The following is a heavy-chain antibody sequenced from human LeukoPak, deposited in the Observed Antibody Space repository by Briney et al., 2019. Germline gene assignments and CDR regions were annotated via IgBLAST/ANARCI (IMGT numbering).Heavy chain of an antibody. Sequence: PGGSLRLSCAASGFTLSSYAMSWVRQAPGKGLEWVSAISGSGGSTYYADSVKGRFTISRDNSKNTLYLQMNSLRAEDTAVYYCAKVRSGSYFFDSNKHNWFDPWGQETLVTVSS. D-gene: IGHD1-26*01. CDR2: ISGSGGST. J-gene: IGHJ5*02. CDR3: AKVRSGSYFFDSNKHNWFDP. CDR1: GFTLSSYA. V-gene: IGHV3-23*01.